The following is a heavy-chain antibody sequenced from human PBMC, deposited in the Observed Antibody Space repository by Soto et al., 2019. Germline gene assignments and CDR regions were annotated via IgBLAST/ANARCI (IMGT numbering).Heavy chain of an antibody. V-gene: IGHV4-59*08. J-gene: IGHJ4*02. CDR3: ARHSNRNYGLYYLDY. Sequence: SETMSLTXTVSGGSVSSFYWSWIRQPPGKGLEWIGYIYYSGSTKYNPSLKSRVTMSVDTSNNQFSLKVSSVTAADTAVYYCARHSNRNYGLYYLDYWGLGALVTVSS. D-gene: IGHD4-4*01. CDR2: IYYSGST. CDR1: GGSVSSFY.